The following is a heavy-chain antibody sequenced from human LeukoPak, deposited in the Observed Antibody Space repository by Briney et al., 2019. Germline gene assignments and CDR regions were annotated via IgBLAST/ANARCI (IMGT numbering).Heavy chain of an antibody. V-gene: IGHV3-21*01. CDR2: ISGSSGYI. J-gene: IGHJ4*02. D-gene: IGHD1-1*01. Sequence: GGSLRLSCAVSGFTFNSFPLSWVRQAPGKGLEWVSSISGSSGYIYYADSVKGRFTISRDNAKNSLYLQMNSLRAEDTAVYYCARNEWGSYYFDYWGQGTLVTVSS. CDR1: GFTFNSFP. CDR3: ARNEWGSYYFDY.